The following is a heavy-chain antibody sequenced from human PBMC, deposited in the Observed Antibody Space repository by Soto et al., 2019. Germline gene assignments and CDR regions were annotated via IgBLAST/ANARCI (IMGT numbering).Heavy chain of an antibody. J-gene: IGHJ4*02. CDR2: ISGSGFTT. D-gene: IGHD3-22*01. CDR3: ASVYDSCGYPRYLFDY. CDR1: GFTPSAYA. V-gene: IGHV3-23*01. Sequence: GGSLRLSCLGSGFTPSAYAMSWVRQAPGKGPEWVSVISGSGFTTDYADSVKGRFTISRDNSNNTVYLQMNSLRAEDTAVYYCASVYDSCGYPRYLFDYWGQGTLVTGSS.